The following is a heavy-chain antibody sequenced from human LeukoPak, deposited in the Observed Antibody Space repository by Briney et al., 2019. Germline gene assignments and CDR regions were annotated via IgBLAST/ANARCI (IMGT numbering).Heavy chain of an antibody. D-gene: IGHD3-10*01. Sequence: GASVKVSCKASGYTFTSYDINWVRQATGQGLEWMGWMNPNSGNTGYAQKFQGRVTMTRNTSISTAYMELSSLRSEDTAVYYCAREPRINLYENYMDVWGKGTTVTISS. J-gene: IGHJ6*03. V-gene: IGHV1-8*01. CDR1: GYTFTSYD. CDR2: MNPNSGNT. CDR3: AREPRINLYENYMDV.